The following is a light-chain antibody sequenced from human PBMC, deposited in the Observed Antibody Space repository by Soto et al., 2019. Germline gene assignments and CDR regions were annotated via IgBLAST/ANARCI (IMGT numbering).Light chain of an antibody. Sequence: AILMTQSPSSLSASLGDRVTITCRASQGIRNDLAWYQQKPGKAPKLLIYEASTLQSGVPSRFSGSYSGTDFTLTIGSLQPEDFATYYCQQYNSYPITFGQGTRLEIK. CDR3: QQYNSYPIT. V-gene: IGKV1-6*01. J-gene: IGKJ5*01. CDR1: QGIRND. CDR2: EAS.